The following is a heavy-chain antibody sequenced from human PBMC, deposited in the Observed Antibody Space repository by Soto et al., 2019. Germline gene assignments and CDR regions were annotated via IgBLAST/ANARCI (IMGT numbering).Heavy chain of an antibody. CDR1: GYTFTGYY. CDR2: INPNSGGT. CDR3: ARDRNYYCSGSYYRQEYYYYYYGMDV. V-gene: IGHV1-2*02. J-gene: IGHJ6*02. D-gene: IGHD3-10*01. Sequence: ASVKVSCKASGYTFTGYYMHWVRQAPGQGLEWMGWINPNSGGTNYAQKFQGRVTMTRDTSISTAYMELSRLRSDDTAVYYCARDRNYYCSGSYYRQEYYYYYYGMDVWGQGTTVTVSS.